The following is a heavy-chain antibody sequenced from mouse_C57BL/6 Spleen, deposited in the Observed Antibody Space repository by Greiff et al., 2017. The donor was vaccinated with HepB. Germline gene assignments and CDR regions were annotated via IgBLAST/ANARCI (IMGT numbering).Heavy chain of an antibody. Sequence: EVKLMESGPELVKPGASVKISCKASGYSFTGYYMNWVKQSPEKSLEWIGEINPSTGGTTYNQKFKAKATLTVDKSSSTAYMQLKSLTSEDSAVYYCARQTVVEASRYFDVWGTGTTVTGSS. CDR1: GYSFTGYY. V-gene: IGHV1-42*01. J-gene: IGHJ1*03. CDR2: INPSTGGT. CDR3: ARQTVVEASRYFDV. D-gene: IGHD1-1*01.